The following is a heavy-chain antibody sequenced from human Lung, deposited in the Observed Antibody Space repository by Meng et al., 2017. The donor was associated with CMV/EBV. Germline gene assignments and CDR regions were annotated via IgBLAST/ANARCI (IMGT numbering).Heavy chain of an antibody. V-gene: IGHV4-31*03. CDR2: IHSSGST. Sequence: VQLQEWGPGLVTPSQILALTCTVSGGSISSGGYYWSWIRQHPGKGLEWIGYIHSSGSTYYNPSLRSRLTISVDTSKNQFSLKLSSVTAADTAVYYCARASYGSGSPLGESWFDPWGQGTLVTVSS. CDR1: GGSISSGGYY. J-gene: IGHJ5*02. D-gene: IGHD3-10*01. CDR3: ARASYGSGSPLGESWFDP.